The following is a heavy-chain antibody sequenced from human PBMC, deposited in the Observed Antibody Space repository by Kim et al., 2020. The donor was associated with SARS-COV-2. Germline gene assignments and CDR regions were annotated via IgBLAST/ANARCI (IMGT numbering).Heavy chain of an antibody. V-gene: IGHV3-30*01. Sequence: VKGRFTTARDKSKNTLYLQMNSLRAEDTAVYYCARGGDYDYVWGSYRYDYWGQGTLVTVSS. J-gene: IGHJ4*02. CDR3: ARGGDYDYVWGSYRYDY. D-gene: IGHD3-16*02.